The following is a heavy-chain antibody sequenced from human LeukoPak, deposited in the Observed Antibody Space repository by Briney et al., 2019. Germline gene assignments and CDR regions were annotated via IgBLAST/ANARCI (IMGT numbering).Heavy chain of an antibody. CDR3: AIRGLYYYDSSGYPDY. D-gene: IGHD3-22*01. CDR1: GYTFTGYY. Sequence: GASVKVFCKASGYTFTGYYMHWVRQAPGQGLEWMGWINPNSGGTNYAQKFQGRVTMTRDTSISTAYMELSRLRSDDTAVYYCAIRGLYYYDSSGYPDYWGQGTLVTVSS. V-gene: IGHV1-2*02. CDR2: INPNSGGT. J-gene: IGHJ4*02.